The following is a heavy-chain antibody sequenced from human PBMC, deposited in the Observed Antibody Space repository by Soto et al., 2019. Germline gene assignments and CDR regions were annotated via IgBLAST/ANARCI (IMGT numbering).Heavy chain of an antibody. V-gene: IGHV4-31*02. J-gene: IGHJ4*02. CDR3: AREATFEYYYDSSGYYQPISYFDY. CDR2: IYYSGST. D-gene: IGHD3-22*01. CDR1: GGSISSGGYY. Sequence: SETLSLTXTVSGGSISSGGYYWSWIRQHPGKGLEWIGYIYYSGSTYYNPSLKSRVTISVDTSKNQFSLKLSSVTAADTAVYYCAREATFEYYYDSSGYYQPISYFDYWGQGTLVTVSS.